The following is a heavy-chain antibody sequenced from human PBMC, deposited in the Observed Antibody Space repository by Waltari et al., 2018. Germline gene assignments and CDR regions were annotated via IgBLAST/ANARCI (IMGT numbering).Heavy chain of an antibody. V-gene: IGHV4-39*07. J-gene: IGHJ5*02. CDR2: IYYSGST. Sequence: QLQLQESGPGLVKPSETLSLTCTVSGGSISSSSYYWGWIRQPPGKGLEWIGSIYYSGSTYYNPSLKSRVTISVDTSKNQFSLKLSSVTAADTAVYYCAREKGVPAAKKGWFDPWGQGTLVTVSS. D-gene: IGHD2-2*01. CDR1: GGSISSSSYY. CDR3: AREKGVPAAKKGWFDP.